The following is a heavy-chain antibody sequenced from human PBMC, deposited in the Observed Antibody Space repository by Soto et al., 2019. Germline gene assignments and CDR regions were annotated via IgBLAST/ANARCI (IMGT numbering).Heavy chain of an antibody. Sequence: ASVKVSCKASGYTFTSYGISWVRQAPGQGLEWMGWISAYNGNTNYAQKLQGRVTMTTDTSTSTAYMELRSLRPEDTAVYYCARYCNGGACYSASLDYWGQGTQVTVSS. D-gene: IGHD2-15*01. CDR1: GYTFTSYG. V-gene: IGHV1-18*01. CDR3: ARYCNGGACYSASLDY. CDR2: ISAYNGNT. J-gene: IGHJ4*02.